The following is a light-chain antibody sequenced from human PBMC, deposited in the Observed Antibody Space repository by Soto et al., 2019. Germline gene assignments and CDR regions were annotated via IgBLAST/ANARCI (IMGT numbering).Light chain of an antibody. CDR2: DVN. J-gene: IGLJ1*01. V-gene: IGLV2-18*02. Sequence: QSALTQPPSVSGSPGQSVAISCTGTSSDIGAYTRVSWYQQPPGTAPKLMIYDVNNRPSGVPDRFSGSKSGNTASLTISGLQADDEADYYCSSFTSSNTYVFGTGTKVTVL. CDR3: SSFTSSNTYV. CDR1: SSDIGAYTR.